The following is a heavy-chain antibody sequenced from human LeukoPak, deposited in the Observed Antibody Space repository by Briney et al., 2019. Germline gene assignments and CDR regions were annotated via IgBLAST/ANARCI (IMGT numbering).Heavy chain of an antibody. J-gene: IGHJ4*02. CDR1: GFTFSSYG. V-gene: IGHV3-30*02. CDR3: AKGDGSYSDY. D-gene: IGHD1-26*01. Sequence: GGSLRLSCAASGFTFSSYGMHWVREAPGRGLEWVAFIRYDGSNKYYADSVKGRFTISRDNSKNTLYLQMNSLRAEDTAVYYCAKGDGSYSDYWGQGTLVTVSS. CDR2: IRYDGSNK.